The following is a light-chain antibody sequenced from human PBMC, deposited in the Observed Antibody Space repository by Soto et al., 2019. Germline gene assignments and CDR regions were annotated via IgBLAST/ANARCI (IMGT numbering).Light chain of an antibody. CDR1: QSVSNSY. CDR2: DAS. CDR3: QQLKT. V-gene: IGKV3-11*01. Sequence: IVLTPSPITLSVSQGDRAPLSCRASQSVSNSYLGWYQQKPGQAPRLLIYDASNRATGIPARFSGSGSGTDFTLTISSLEPEDFAAYYCQQLKTFGQGTKVDIK. J-gene: IGKJ1*01.